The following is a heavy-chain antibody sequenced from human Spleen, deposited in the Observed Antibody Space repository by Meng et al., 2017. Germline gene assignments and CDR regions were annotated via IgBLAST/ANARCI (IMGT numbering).Heavy chain of an antibody. CDR2: ISYEGSNK. Sequence: GESLKISCVASGFSFNKYAMNWVRQAPGKGLEWVAVISYEGSNKYYADSVKGRFTISKDNSKNTVYLQMDSLRSEDTAMYYCTRDEKGQQWMEASWGQGTLVTVSS. J-gene: IGHJ5*02. D-gene: IGHD6-19*01. CDR1: GFSFNKYA. CDR3: TRDEKGQQWMEAS. V-gene: IGHV3-30*04.